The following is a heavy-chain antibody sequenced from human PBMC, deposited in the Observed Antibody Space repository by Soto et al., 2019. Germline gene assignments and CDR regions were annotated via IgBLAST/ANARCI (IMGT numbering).Heavy chain of an antibody. Sequence: PSETLSLTCAVSGASISSTNWWTWVRQPPGKGLEWIGEIYQSGTTNYNTSLKSRVTMSLDKSQNQFSLRLYSMTAADAAVYFCARKKLAAAGYYNGMDVWGQGTTVTVSS. J-gene: IGHJ6*02. CDR2: IYQSGTT. CDR1: GASISSTNW. CDR3: ARKKLAAAGYYNGMDV. D-gene: IGHD6-13*01. V-gene: IGHV4-4*02.